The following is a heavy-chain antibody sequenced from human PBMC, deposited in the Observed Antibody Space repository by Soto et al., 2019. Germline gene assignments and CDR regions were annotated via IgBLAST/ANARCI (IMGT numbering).Heavy chain of an antibody. Sequence: QVQLVQSGAEVKKPGASVKVSCKASGYTFTSYDINWVRQATGQGLEWMGWMNPNSGNTGYAQKFQGRVTMTRNTSISTAYMELSSLRSEDTAVYYCAKVWMIQLERGSFYFDYWGQGTLVTVSS. CDR1: GYTFTSYD. J-gene: IGHJ4*02. CDR3: AKVWMIQLERGSFYFDY. CDR2: MNPNSGNT. V-gene: IGHV1-8*01. D-gene: IGHD1-1*01.